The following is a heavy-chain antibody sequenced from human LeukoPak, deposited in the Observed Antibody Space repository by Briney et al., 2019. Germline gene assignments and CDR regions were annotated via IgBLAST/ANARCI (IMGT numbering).Heavy chain of an antibody. CDR3: VTDDYGDSRGTGESDAFDI. Sequence: GGSLRLSCAASGFTVSSYGMTWVRLAPGKGLEWVSAFSATDGSAQYAESVKGRFTISRDNSKNSLYLQMNSLRDEDTAVYYCVTDDYGDSRGTGESDAFDIWGQGTMVTVSS. CDR2: FSATDGSA. J-gene: IGHJ3*02. CDR1: GFTVSSYG. V-gene: IGHV3-23*01. D-gene: IGHD4-17*01.